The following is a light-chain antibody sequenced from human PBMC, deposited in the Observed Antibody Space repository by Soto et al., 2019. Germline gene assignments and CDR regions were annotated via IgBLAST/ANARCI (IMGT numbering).Light chain of an antibody. Sequence: IPLTQSPSSLSASVGDRVTITCRASQGISSYLAWYQQKPGKAPKLLIYAASTLQSGVPSRFSGSGSGTDFTLTISSLQSEDFATYYCQQFNGYPRTFGPGTKVDIK. J-gene: IGKJ3*01. CDR3: QQFNGYPRT. CDR1: QGISSY. V-gene: IGKV1-9*01. CDR2: AAS.